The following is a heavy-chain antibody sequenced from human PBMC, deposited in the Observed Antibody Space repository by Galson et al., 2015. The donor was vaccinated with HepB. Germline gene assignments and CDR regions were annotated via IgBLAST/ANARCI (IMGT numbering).Heavy chain of an antibody. D-gene: IGHD3-10*01. CDR1: GGTFSSYT. CDR3: ARDPSGSAGMDV. J-gene: IGHJ6*02. Sequence: SVKVSCKASGGTFSSYTISWVRQAPGQGLEWMGRIIPILGIANYAQKFKGRVTITADKSTSTAYMELSSLRSEDTAVYYCARDPSGSAGMDVWGQGTTVTVSS. CDR2: IIPILGIA. V-gene: IGHV1-69*04.